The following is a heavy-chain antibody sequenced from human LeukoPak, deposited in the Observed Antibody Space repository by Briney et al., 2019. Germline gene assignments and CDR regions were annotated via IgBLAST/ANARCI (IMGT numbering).Heavy chain of an antibody. CDR3: TRAITYFYGSVTYDWFAS. J-gene: IGHJ5*01. D-gene: IGHD3-10*01. Sequence: GGSLRLSCEASGFTFSSYWMHWVRQTPGKGLMWGARIKSDGSPIYADSVQGRFTISRDNAKNMVYLQMNSLRDDDTAIYYCTRAITYFYGSVTYDWFASWGQGTRVTVSS. CDR1: GFTFSSYW. V-gene: IGHV3-74*01. CDR2: IKSDGSP.